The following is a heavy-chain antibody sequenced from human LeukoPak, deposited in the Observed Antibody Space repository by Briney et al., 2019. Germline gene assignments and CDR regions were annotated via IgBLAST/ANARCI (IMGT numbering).Heavy chain of an antibody. J-gene: IGHJ3*01. V-gene: IGHV3-23*01. CDR3: AMKAVPRPRLHDAFDF. CDR1: GFTXSNYA. D-gene: IGHD5-24*01. Sequence: SLXXSXXASGFTXSNYAMSWVRQAPGKGLEWVSAISGSASSTYHADSVKGRFTISRDNSKNTLYLQMNSLRADDTAVYYCAMKAVPRPRLHDAFDFWGQGTVVSVSS. CDR2: ISGSASST.